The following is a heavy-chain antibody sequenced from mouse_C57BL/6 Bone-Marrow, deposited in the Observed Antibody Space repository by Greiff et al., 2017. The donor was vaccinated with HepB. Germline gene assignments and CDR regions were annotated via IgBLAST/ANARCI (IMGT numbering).Heavy chain of an antibody. CDR1: GYTFTSYW. D-gene: IGHD1-1*01. CDR3: ANIYYYGSSYVWYFDV. Sequence: VQLQQPGAELVKPGASVKLSCKASGYTFTSYWMHWVKQRPGQGLEWIGMIHPNSGSTNYNEKFKSKATLTVDKSSSTAYMQLSSLTSEDSAVYYCANIYYYGSSYVWYFDVWGTGTTVTVSS. V-gene: IGHV1-64*01. CDR2: IHPNSGST. J-gene: IGHJ1*03.